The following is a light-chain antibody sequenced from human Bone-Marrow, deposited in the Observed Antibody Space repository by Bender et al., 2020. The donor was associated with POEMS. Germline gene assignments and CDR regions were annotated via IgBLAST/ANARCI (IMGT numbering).Light chain of an antibody. V-gene: IGLV3-1*01. J-gene: IGLJ3*02. CDR1: NLRQKY. CDR3: QAWDSSVGVV. CDR2: QDN. Sequence: SYELTQPPSVSVSPGQTASITCSAHNLRQKYAFWYQQKPGQSPVLVIFQDNKRPSGIPERFSGSNSGNTATLTISGTQAMDEADYYCQAWDSSVGVVFGGGTKLSVL.